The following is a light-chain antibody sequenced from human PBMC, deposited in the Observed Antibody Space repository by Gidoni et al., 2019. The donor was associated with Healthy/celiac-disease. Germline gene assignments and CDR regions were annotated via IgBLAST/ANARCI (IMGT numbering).Light chain of an antibody. J-gene: IGKJ1*01. CDR3: QQYGSSPRT. V-gene: IGKV3-20*01. CDR2: GAS. CDR1: QSVSSSY. Sequence: EIELTQSPGTLSLSPGERATLSCRASQSVSSSYLAWYQQKPGQAPRLLIYGASSRATGIPDRFSGSGSGTDFTLTISRLEPEDFAVYFCQQYGSSPRTFGQXTKVEIK.